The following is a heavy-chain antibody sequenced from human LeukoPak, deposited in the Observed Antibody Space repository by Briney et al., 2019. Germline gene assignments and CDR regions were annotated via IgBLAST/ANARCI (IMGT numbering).Heavy chain of an antibody. J-gene: IGHJ4*02. CDR3: GRKAGDCGGGSCYSIDY. V-gene: IGHV1-69*05. CDR1: GGSFSSEA. D-gene: IGHD2-15*01. Sequence: SVKVSCKALGGSFSSEAISWVRQAPGQGLEWMGGIIPIFGTANYAQKFQGRVTITTDESTSTAYMEVSSLRSEDTAVYYCGRKAGDCGGGSCYSIDYWGQGTLVTVSS. CDR2: IIPIFGTA.